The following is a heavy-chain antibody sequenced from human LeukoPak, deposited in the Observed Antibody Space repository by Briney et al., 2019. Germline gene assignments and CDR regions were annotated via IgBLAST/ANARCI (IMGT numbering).Heavy chain of an antibody. CDR3: ARGNRSPYYYGSGSYYYFDY. D-gene: IGHD3-10*01. CDR1: GGSFSGFY. Sequence: SGTLSLTCAVYGGSFSGFYWSWIRQPPGKGLEWIGEINHSGSTNYNPSLKSRVTISVDTSKNQFSLKLSSVTAADTAVYYCARGNRSPYYYGSGSYYYFDYWGQGTLVTVSS. CDR2: INHSGST. V-gene: IGHV4-34*01. J-gene: IGHJ4*02.